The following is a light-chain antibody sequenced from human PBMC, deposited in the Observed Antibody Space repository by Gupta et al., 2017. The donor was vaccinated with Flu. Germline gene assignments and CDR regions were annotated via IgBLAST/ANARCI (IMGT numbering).Light chain of an antibody. J-gene: IGKJ1*01. CDR1: W. CDR2: KIS. V-gene: IGKV1-5*03. CDR3: QQYNSDLGVA. Sequence: WLAWYQQKPGEAPKLLISKISSLESGVPSRFSGSGSGTEFTLTISSRQPADVATYYCQQYNSDLGVAFGQGTKVEIK.